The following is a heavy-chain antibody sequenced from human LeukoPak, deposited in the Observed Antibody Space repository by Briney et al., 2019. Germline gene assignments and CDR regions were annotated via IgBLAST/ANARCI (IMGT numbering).Heavy chain of an antibody. J-gene: IGHJ3*02. D-gene: IGHD4-17*01. V-gene: IGHV3-23*01. CDR3: ARDPNGDYIGAFDM. CDR1: GFTFSAYA. CDR2: IRGGGTSE. Sequence: GGSLRLSCTASGFTFSAYAMMWVRQAPGKGPEWVSAIRGGGTSEFYADSVKGRFRVSRDNSKDTLFLQMNSLRAEDTAVYYCARDPNGDYIGAFDMWGPGTMVTVSS.